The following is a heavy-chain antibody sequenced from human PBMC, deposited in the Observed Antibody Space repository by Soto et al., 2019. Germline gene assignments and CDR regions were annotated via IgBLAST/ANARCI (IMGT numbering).Heavy chain of an antibody. D-gene: IGHD5-18*01. CDR1: GFTFSDYY. Sequence: PGGSLRLSCAASGFTFSDYYMSWIRQAPGKGLEWVSYISSSGSTVYYADSAKGRFTISRDNAKNSLYLQMNSLRAEDTAVYYCATSPPYSSDIWGQGTMVTVSS. CDR3: ATSPPYSSDI. CDR2: ISSSGSTV. V-gene: IGHV3-11*01. J-gene: IGHJ3*02.